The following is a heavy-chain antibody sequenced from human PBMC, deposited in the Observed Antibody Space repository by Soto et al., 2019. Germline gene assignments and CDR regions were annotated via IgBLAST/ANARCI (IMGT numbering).Heavy chain of an antibody. CDR2: INPNSGAT. V-gene: IGHV1-2*04. Sequence: QVQLVQSGAEVKKPGASVKVSCKPSGYTFTAYYIHWVRQAPGQGLKWMGWINPNSGATKYAQEFQGWVTMTRDTSISTAYMELSRLRSDDTAVYYCARDSGSAWYGGGDFDYCGQGTLVTVSS. CDR1: GYTFTAYY. D-gene: IGHD6-19*01. J-gene: IGHJ4*02. CDR3: ARDSGSAWYGGGDFDY.